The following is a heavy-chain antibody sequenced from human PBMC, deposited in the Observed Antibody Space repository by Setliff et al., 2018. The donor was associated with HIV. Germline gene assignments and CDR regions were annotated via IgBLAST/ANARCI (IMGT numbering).Heavy chain of an antibody. CDR2: IRSKAYGGTI. CDR3: TCASRRKGNYYYYYYMDV. Sequence: GGSLRLSCSASGFTFGVYTLSWVRQAPGKGLEWVGFIRSKAYGGTIEYAASVKGRFTISRDDSKSIAYLQMNSLKTEDTAVYYCTCASRRKGNYYYYYYMDVWGKGTTVTVSS. D-gene: IGHD2-2*01. CDR1: GFTFGVYT. J-gene: IGHJ6*03. V-gene: IGHV3-49*04.